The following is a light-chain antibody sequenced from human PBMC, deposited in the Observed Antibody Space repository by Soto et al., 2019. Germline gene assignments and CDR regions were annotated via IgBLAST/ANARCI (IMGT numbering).Light chain of an antibody. CDR1: QSISSY. Sequence: DIQMTQSPSSLSASVGDRVTITCRASQSISSYLNWYQQKPGKAPKLLIYAASSLQSGVPSRFSGSGSGTDFSXTIRSVQPEDFANDYCQQANSFPITFGHGTRLEIK. CDR2: AAS. J-gene: IGKJ5*01. V-gene: IGKV1-39*01. CDR3: QQANSFPIT.